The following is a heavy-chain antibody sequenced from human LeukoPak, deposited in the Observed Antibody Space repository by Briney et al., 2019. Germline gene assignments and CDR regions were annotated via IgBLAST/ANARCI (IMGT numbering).Heavy chain of an antibody. CDR1: GFTFSSYS. D-gene: IGHD3-22*01. V-gene: IGHV3-48*01. CDR2: ISSSSGTI. CDR3: ASESQYDSSGYYYLGYFQH. J-gene: IGHJ1*01. Sequence: GGSLRLSCAASGFTFSSYSMNWVRQAPGKGLEWVSYISSSSGTIYYADSVKGRFTISRDNAKNSLYLQMNSLRAEDTAVYYCASESQYDSSGYYYLGYFQHWGQGTLVTVSS.